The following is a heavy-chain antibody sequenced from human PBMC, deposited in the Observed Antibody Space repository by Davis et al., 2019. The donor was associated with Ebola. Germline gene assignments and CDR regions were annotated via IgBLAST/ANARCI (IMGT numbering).Heavy chain of an antibody. Sequence: SEILSLTCTVSGGSISSGGYYWSWIRQPPGKGLEWIGSIYYSGSTYYNPSLKSRVTISVDTSKNQFSLKLSSVTAADTAVYYCARLPLSYYYDSSQGNWFDPWGQGTLVTVSS. V-gene: IGHV4-39*01. J-gene: IGHJ5*02. CDR1: GGSISSGGYY. D-gene: IGHD3-22*01. CDR2: IYYSGST. CDR3: ARLPLSYYYDSSQGNWFDP.